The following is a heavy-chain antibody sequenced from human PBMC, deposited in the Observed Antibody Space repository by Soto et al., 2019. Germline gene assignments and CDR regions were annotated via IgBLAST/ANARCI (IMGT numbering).Heavy chain of an antibody. Sequence: QVQLVQSGAEVKKPGASVKVSCKASGYTFTSSGISWVRQAPGQGLEWMGWISTYYDNTNYAQNLRGRVTMTTDTSTSTAYMELRSLRSDDTAVYYCARDPPRRYNSGQGLDYWGQGTLVTVSS. CDR3: ARDPPRRYNSGQGLDY. CDR2: ISTYYDNT. V-gene: IGHV1-18*04. CDR1: GYTFTSSG. J-gene: IGHJ4*02. D-gene: IGHD5-18*01.